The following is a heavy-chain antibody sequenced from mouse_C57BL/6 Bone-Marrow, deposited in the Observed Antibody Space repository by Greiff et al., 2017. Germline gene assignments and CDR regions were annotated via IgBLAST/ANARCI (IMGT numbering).Heavy chain of an antibody. D-gene: IGHD2-4*01. V-gene: IGHV1-69*01. CDR1: GYTFTSYW. CDR3: ARIYYDYEDYYAMDY. Sequence: QVQLQQPGAELVMPGASVKLSCKASGYTFTSYWMHWVKQRPGQGLEWIGELDPSDSYTNYNQKFKGKSTLTVDKSSSTAYMQLSSLTSEDSAVYYCARIYYDYEDYYAMDYWGQGTSVTVSS. J-gene: IGHJ4*01. CDR2: LDPSDSYT.